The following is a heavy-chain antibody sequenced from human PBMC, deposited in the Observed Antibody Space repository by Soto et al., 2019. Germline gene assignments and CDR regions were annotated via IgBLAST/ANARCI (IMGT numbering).Heavy chain of an antibody. CDR1: GFTFSTYW. J-gene: IGHJ4*02. V-gene: IGHV3-74*01. Sequence: EVQLVESGGGLVQPGGSLRLSCAASGFTFSTYWMHWVRQAPGKGLVWVSRINSDGSSTSYADSVKGRFTISRDNAKNTLDLQMNSLSAEDTAVYYCARDRDEYRNVFEYWGQGAQVTVSS. CDR2: INSDGSST. D-gene: IGHD4-4*01. CDR3: ARDRDEYRNVFEY.